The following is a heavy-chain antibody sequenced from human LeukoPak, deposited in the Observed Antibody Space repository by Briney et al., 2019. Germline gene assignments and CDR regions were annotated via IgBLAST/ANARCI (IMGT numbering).Heavy chain of an antibody. Sequence: PSETLSLTCAVYGGSFSGYYWSWIRQPPGKGLEWIGEINHSGSTNYNPSLKSRVTISVGTSKNQFSLKLSSVTAADTAVYYCARAPVVVAATAYWYFDLWGRGTLVTVSS. CDR2: INHSGST. D-gene: IGHD2-15*01. J-gene: IGHJ2*01. V-gene: IGHV4-34*01. CDR3: ARAPVVVAATAYWYFDL. CDR1: GGSFSGYY.